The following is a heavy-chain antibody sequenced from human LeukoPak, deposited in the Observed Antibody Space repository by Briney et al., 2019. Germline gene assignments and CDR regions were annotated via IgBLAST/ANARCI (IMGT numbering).Heavy chain of an antibody. CDR2: FDPEDGET. J-gene: IGHJ5*02. Sequence: ASVKVSCKVSGYTLTELSMHWVRQAPGKGLEWMGGFDPEDGETIYAQKFQGRVTMTEDTSTDTAYMELSSLRSEDTAVYYGATLSVVVPAAISGFDPWGQGTLVTVSS. CDR3: ATLSVVVPAAISGFDP. V-gene: IGHV1-24*01. D-gene: IGHD2-2*01. CDR1: GYTLTELS.